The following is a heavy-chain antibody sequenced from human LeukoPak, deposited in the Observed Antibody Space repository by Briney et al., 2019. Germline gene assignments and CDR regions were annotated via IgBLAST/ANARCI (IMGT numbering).Heavy chain of an antibody. CDR1: GFTFSSYS. V-gene: IGHV3-21*01. Sequence: NSGGSLRLSCAASGFTFSSYSMNWVRQAPGKGLEWVSSISSSSSYIYYADSVKGRFTISRDNAKNSLYLQMNSLRAEDTAVYYCAREMGDGYNGGVDYWGQGTLVTVSS. CDR3: AREMGDGYNGGVDY. CDR2: ISSSSSYI. D-gene: IGHD5-24*01. J-gene: IGHJ4*02.